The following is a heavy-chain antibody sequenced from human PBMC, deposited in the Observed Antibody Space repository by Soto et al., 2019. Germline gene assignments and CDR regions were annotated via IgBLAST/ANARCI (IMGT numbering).Heavy chain of an antibody. Sequence: QLTLKESGPTLVTPTQTLTLTCTFSGFSLTSNAVGVGWFRQPPGKALEWLALIYWDDDTHYSPSLKSRLTFTKDTSKHQMVLIMTNMDPVDTATYYCAHGSGCLFDFWGQGTLVTVSS. CDR1: GFSLTSNAVG. V-gene: IGHV2-5*02. CDR3: AHGSGCLFDF. D-gene: IGHD6-19*01. CDR2: IYWDDDT. J-gene: IGHJ4*02.